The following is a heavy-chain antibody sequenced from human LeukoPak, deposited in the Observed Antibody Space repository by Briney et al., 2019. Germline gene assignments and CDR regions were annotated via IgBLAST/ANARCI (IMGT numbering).Heavy chain of an antibody. J-gene: IGHJ5*02. CDR3: ARHRGYTYGRTFDL. V-gene: IGHV4-59*08. CDR1: GDSIKSYY. D-gene: IGHD5-18*01. Sequence: SETLSLTCTVFGDSIKSYYWSWIRQPPGKGLEWIAYIYYPGGASYNPSLTSRVSISVDTSKNQFSLNLTSVTAADTAVYYCARHRGYTYGRTFDLWGQGTLVTVSS. CDR2: IYYPGGA.